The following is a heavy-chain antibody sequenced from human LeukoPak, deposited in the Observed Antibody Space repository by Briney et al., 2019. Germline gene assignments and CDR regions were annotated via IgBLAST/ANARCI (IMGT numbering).Heavy chain of an antibody. CDR3: ARVGDYGEIDY. CDR1: GDSISSYY. V-gene: IGHV4-59*01. CDR2: IYYSGST. D-gene: IGHD4-17*01. J-gene: IGHJ4*02. Sequence: SETLSLTCTVSGDSISSYYWNWIRQPPGKGLEWIGYIYYSGSTNYNPSLKSRVTISVDTSKNQFSLKLSSVTAADTAVYYCARVGDYGEIDYWGQGTLVTVSS.